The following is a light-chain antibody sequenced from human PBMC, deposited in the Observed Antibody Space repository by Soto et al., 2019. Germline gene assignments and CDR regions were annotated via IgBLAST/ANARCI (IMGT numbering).Light chain of an antibody. V-gene: IGKV3-15*01. J-gene: IGKJ1*01. Sequence: DIVMTQSPATLSVSPGGRATLPCRASQSISDTLAWYQQKPGQAPRLLIHGASTRATGFPARFSGSGSGTDFTLTISSLQPEDCAVYYCQQYNNWPWTFGQGTKVDIK. CDR3: QQYNNWPWT. CDR1: QSISDT. CDR2: GAS.